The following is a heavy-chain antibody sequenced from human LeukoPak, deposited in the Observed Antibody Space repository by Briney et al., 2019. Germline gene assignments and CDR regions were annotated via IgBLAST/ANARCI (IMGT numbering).Heavy chain of an antibody. CDR1: GFTFSSYW. J-gene: IGHJ4*02. D-gene: IGHD3-3*01. V-gene: IGHV3-74*01. CDR2: INNDGSST. Sequence: GGSLRLSCAASGFTFSSYWMHWVRQAPGKGLVWVSHINNDGSSTSYADSVKGRFTISRDNAQNSLFLELNSLRGEDTAVYYCARERNFYYFDYWGQGALVTVSS. CDR3: ARERNFYYFDY.